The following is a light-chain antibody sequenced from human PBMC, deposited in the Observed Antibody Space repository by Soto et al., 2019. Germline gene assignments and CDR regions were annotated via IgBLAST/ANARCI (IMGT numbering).Light chain of an antibody. J-gene: IGKJ3*01. Sequence: EIVLTQSPGTLSLSPGERATLSCRASQSVSSGYLAWYQQKPGQPPRVLIYETSSRATGIPDRFSGSGSGPDFTLTISSLEPEDFAVYYCQQYGSSPPVTFGPGTRVDIK. V-gene: IGKV3-20*01. CDR1: QSVSSGY. CDR2: ETS. CDR3: QQYGSSPPVT.